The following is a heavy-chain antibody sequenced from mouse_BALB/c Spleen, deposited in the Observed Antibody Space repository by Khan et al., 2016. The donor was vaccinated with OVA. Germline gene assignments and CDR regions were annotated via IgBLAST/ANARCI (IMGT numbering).Heavy chain of an antibody. Sequence: EVQLQESGPGLVKPSQSLSLTCTVTGYSITSDYAWNWIRQFPGNKLEWMGYISYSGSTSYNPSLKSRISITRYTSKNQFFLQLNSVTTEDTATYYCARSIMANWGQGTTLTVSS. V-gene: IGHV3-2*02. CDR3: ARSIMAN. J-gene: IGHJ2*01. CDR1: GYSITSDYA. CDR2: ISYSGST.